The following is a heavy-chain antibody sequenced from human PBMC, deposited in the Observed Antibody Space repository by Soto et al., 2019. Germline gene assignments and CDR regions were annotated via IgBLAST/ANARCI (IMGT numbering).Heavy chain of an antibody. CDR1: GFTFSSYS. D-gene: IGHD3-10*01. J-gene: IGHJ6*03. Sequence: EVQLVESGGGLVKPGGSLRLSCAASGFTFSSYSMNWVRQAPGKGLEWVSSISSSSSYIYYADSVKGRFTISRDNDKNALYLQMNSLRAEDTAVYYCAREAVTMVRGVSYYYYYMDVWGKGTTVTVSS. CDR2: ISSSSSYI. CDR3: AREAVTMVRGVSYYYYYMDV. V-gene: IGHV3-21*06.